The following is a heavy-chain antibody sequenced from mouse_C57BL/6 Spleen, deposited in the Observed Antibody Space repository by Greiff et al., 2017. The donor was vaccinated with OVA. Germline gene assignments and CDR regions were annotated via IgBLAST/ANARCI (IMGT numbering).Heavy chain of an antibody. V-gene: IGHV1-62-2*01. J-gene: IGHJ3*01. CDR3: ERHKENDDSRAFAY. Sequence: QVQLQQSGAELVKPGASVKLSCKASGYTFTEYSIHWVKQRPGQGLEWIGWFYPGSGSSKYNEKFKDKATSTADKSSSTAYMQLRSMTSEDSAVYFYERHKENDDSRAFAYWGQGTLVTVSA. CDR2: FYPGSGSS. CDR1: GYTFTEYS.